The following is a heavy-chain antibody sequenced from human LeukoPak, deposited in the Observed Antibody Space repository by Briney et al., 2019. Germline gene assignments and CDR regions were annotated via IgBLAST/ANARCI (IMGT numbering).Heavy chain of an antibody. V-gene: IGHV4-59*01. CDR1: GDSIRSYY. CDR2: IYYSGNT. Sequence: SETLSLTCTVSGDSIRSYYWSWIRQPPGKGLEWIGYIYYSGNTNYNPSLKSRVTISVDTSRTRFSLKLSSVTAADTAVYYCARQLSHWFDPWGPGTLVTVSS. CDR3: ARQLSHWFDP. J-gene: IGHJ5*02.